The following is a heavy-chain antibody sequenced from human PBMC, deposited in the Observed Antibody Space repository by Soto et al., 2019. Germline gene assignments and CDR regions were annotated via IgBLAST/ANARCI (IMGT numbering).Heavy chain of an antibody. Sequence: QVHLVESGGGVVQPGGSLRLSCAASGFTFRSYGIHWVRQAPGKGLEWVSVISYDGSNKYYGDSVKGRFTISRDNSKNTLYLQMISLRAEDTAVYYCAKDAKYEDIVVVVGGWGDSWGQGTLVTVSS. V-gene: IGHV3-30*18. CDR1: GFTFRSYG. CDR2: ISYDGSNK. D-gene: IGHD2-15*01. CDR3: AKDAKYEDIVVVVGGWGDS. J-gene: IGHJ5*01.